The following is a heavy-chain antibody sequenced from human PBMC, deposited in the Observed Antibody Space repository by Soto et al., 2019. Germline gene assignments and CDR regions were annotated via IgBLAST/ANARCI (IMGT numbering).Heavy chain of an antibody. Sequence: PGGSLRLSCAASGFTFSSYSMNWVRQAPGKGLEWVSYISSSSSTIYYADSVKGRFTISRDNAKNSLYLQMNSLRAEDTAVYYCARDPEYYDYIWGSYHDAFDIWGQGTMVTVSS. CDR2: ISSSSSTI. V-gene: IGHV3-48*01. CDR1: GFTFSSYS. D-gene: IGHD3-16*01. CDR3: ARDPEYYDYIWGSYHDAFDI. J-gene: IGHJ3*02.